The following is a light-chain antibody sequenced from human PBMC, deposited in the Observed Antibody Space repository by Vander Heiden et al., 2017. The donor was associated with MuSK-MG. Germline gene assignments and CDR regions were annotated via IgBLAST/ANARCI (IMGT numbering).Light chain of an antibody. J-gene: IGLJ1*01. CDR2: GNN. V-gene: IGLV1-40*01. CDR1: SSNIGEGND. CDR3: QYYNSSLWV. Sequence: QSVLTQPPSVSGAPGQRVTISCTGSSSNIGEGNDVHWYQQLPGTAPILHSYGNNNRPSGVPARVSGSKSATSVSMAIPGLQAEDDSYYYCQYYNSSLWVFGTGTKVTVL.